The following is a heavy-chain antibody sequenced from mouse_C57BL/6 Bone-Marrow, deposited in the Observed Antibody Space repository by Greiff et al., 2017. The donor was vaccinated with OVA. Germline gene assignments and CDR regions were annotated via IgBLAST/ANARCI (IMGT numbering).Heavy chain of an antibody. CDR1: GFTFSSYG. CDR3: ARQYYDYDVYYFDY. J-gene: IGHJ2*01. Sequence: EVQVVESGGDLVKPGGSLKLSCAASGFTFSSYGMSWVRQTPDKRLEWVATISSGGSYTYYPDSVKGRFTISRDNAKNTLYLQMSSLKSEDTAMYYCARQYYDYDVYYFDYWGQGTTLTVSS. V-gene: IGHV5-6*01. D-gene: IGHD2-4*01. CDR2: ISSGGSYT.